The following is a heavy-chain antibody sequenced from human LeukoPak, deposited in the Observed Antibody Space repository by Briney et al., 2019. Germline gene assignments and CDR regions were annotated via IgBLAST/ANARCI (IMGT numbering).Heavy chain of an antibody. D-gene: IGHD3-10*01. CDR3: ARGYNRFGDLGWFDP. V-gene: IGHV4-31*01. CDR2: IYYSGTT. Sequence: TSQTLSLTCTVSGASISSGGHFWSWIRQHPGKGLEWIGHIYYSGTTYYNPSLKSQLTISVDTSENQFSLKVNSVTAADTAVYYCARGYNRFGDLGWFDPWGQGTQVIVSS. CDR1: GASISSGGHF. J-gene: IGHJ5*02.